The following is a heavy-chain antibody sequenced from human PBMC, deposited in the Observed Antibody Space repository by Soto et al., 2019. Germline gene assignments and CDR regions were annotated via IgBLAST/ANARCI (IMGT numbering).Heavy chain of an antibody. J-gene: IGHJ3*02. CDR2: IIPIFGTA. Sequence: QVQLVQSGAEVKKPGSSVKVSCKASGGTFSSYAISWVRQAPGQGLEWMGGIIPIFGTANYAQKFQGRVTITADESTSTAYMELNSLRSEDTAVYYCATYYYDSSGYPDAFDIWGQGTMVTVSS. V-gene: IGHV1-69*01. CDR3: ATYYYDSSGYPDAFDI. CDR1: GGTFSSYA. D-gene: IGHD3-22*01.